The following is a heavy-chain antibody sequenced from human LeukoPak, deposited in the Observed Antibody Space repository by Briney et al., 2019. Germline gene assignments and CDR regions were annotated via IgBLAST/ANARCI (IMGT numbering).Heavy chain of an antibody. CDR1: GGSTSSYY. CDR2: IYTSGST. Sequence: PSETLSLTCTVSGGSTSSYYWSWIRQPAGKGLEWIGRIYTSGSTNYNPSLKSRVTMSVDTSKNQFSLKLSSVTAADTAVYYCAGETDIVVVPALWGQGTLVTVSS. J-gene: IGHJ4*02. V-gene: IGHV4-4*07. CDR3: AGETDIVVVPAL. D-gene: IGHD2-2*01.